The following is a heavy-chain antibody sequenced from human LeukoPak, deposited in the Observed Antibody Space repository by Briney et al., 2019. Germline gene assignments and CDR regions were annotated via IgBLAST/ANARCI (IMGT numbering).Heavy chain of an antibody. CDR1: GGSISSSSYY. Sequence: SETLSLTCTVPGGSISSSSYYWGWIRQPPGKGLEWIGSIYYSGSTYYNPSLKSRVTMSVDTSKNQFSLKLSSVTAADTAVYYCARDGNPWNLDVWGRGTLVTVSS. CDR2: IYYSGST. D-gene: IGHD1-14*01. CDR3: ARDGNPWNLDV. V-gene: IGHV4-39*07. J-gene: IGHJ2*01.